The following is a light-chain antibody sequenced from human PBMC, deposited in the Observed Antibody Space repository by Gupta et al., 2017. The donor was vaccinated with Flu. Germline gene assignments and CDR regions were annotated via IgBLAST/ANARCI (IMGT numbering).Light chain of an antibody. CDR2: GSN. V-gene: IGLV1-44*01. Sequence: QSALAQPPSASGTPGQRVTISCSGSSSNIGSNAVNWYQQVPGTSPKLLIYGSNQRPSGVPDRFAGSKSGTSASLAIRGLQSEDEADYYCAAWDDSLNGHYVFGTGTKVTVL. CDR3: AAWDDSLNGHYV. CDR1: SSNIGSNA. J-gene: IGLJ1*01.